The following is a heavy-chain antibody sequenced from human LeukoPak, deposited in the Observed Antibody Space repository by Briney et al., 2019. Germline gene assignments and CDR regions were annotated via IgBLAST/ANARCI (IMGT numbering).Heavy chain of an antibody. V-gene: IGHV4-34*01. J-gene: IGHJ4*02. D-gene: IGHD3-3*02. CDR3: ARALMAAQVKHLDY. CDR1: GGSFSGYY. CDR2: INHSGST. Sequence: PSETLSLTCAAYGGSFSGYYWSWIRQSPGKGLEWIGEINHSGSTNYNPSPKSRVTISVDTSKNQFSLKLSSVTAADTAVYYCARALMAAQVKHLDYWGQGTLVTVSS.